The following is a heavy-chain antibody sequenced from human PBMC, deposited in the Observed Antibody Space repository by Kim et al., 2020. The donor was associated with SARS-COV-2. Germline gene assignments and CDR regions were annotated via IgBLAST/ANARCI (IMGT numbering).Heavy chain of an antibody. J-gene: IGHJ6*02. CDR2: VHESGIT. CDR3: ARGRAVVVPAPILGIGPYYDYFIMDV. V-gene: IGHV4-34*01. CDR1: GGSFSGHY. D-gene: IGHD2-2*02. Sequence: SETLSLTCAVYGGSFSGHYWNWIRQPQGKGLEWIGHVHESGITTYTPSLQSRVAITVDTSKNQVSLKLTSVTAADTAFDCCARGRAVVVPAPILGIGPYYDYFIMDVWGHGTTVTVSS.